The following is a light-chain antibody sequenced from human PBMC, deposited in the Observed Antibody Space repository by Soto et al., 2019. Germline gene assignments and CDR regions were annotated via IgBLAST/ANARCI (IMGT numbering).Light chain of an antibody. CDR3: QQYGSSPRT. CDR2: GAS. V-gene: IGKV3-20*01. J-gene: IGKJ1*01. CDR1: QSVSSNY. Sequence: EIVVAPSPGTLSFSPGGRATLSCRASQSVSSNYLAWYQQKPGQAPRLLIHGASTRATGIPDRFSGSGSGTDFTLTITRLEPEDFAVYSCQQYGSSPRTFGQGTKVDIK.